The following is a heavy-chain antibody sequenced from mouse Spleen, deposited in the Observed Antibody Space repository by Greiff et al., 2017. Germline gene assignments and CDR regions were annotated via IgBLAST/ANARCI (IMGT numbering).Heavy chain of an antibody. Sequence: DVKLVESGGGLVKPGGSLKLSCAASGFTFSDYGMHWVRQAPEKGLEWVAYISSGSSTIYYADTVKGRFTISRDNAKNTLFLQMTSLRSEDTAMYYCARSGLDYAMDYWGQGTSVTVSS. D-gene: IGHD1-3*01. CDR3: ARSGLDYAMDY. CDR1: GFTFSDYG. V-gene: IGHV5-17*01. CDR2: ISSGSSTI. J-gene: IGHJ4*01.